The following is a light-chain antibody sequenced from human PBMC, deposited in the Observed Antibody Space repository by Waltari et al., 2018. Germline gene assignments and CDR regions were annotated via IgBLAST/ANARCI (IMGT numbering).Light chain of an antibody. J-gene: IGKJ2*01. CDR3: QQYNSYLYT. CDR1: QSISTW. V-gene: IGKV1-5*03. CDR2: QAS. Sequence: DIQMTQSPSTLSASVGDRVTITCRASQSISTWLAWYQQKPGKAPKLLFYQASSLESGVPSRCSGSGSGTEFTLTISSLQPDDFATYYCQQYNSYLYTFGQGTKLEIK.